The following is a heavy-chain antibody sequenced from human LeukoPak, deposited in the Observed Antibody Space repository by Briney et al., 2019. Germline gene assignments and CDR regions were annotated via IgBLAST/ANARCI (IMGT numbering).Heavy chain of an antibody. CDR1: GFTFSSYA. V-gene: IGHV3-23*01. D-gene: IGHD3-10*01. CDR3: ANAYGSGSYYNVGDY. J-gene: IGHJ4*02. Sequence: GGSLRLSCAASGFTFSSYAMSWVRQAPRKGLEWVSAISGSGGSTYYADSVKGRFTISRDNSKNTLYLQMNSLRAEDTAVYYCANAYGSGSYYNVGDYWGQGTLVTVSS. CDR2: ISGSGGST.